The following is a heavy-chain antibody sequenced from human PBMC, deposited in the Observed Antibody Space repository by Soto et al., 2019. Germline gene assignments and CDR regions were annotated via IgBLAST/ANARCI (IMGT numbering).Heavy chain of an antibody. D-gene: IGHD1-26*01. J-gene: IGHJ6*02. CDR1: GYSFTSHW. V-gene: IGHV5-51*01. Sequence: GESLKISCKGSGYSFTSHWIGWVRQMPGKGLEWMGIIYPGDSDTRYSPSFQGQVTISADKSISTAYLQWSSLKASDTAMYYCARHGSGSYYYYYGMDVWGQGTTVTVSS. CDR2: IYPGDSDT. CDR3: ARHGSGSYYYYYGMDV.